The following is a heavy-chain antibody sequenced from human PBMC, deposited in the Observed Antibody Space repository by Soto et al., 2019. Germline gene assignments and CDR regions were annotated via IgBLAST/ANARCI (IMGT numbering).Heavy chain of an antibody. J-gene: IGHJ4*02. D-gene: IGHD6-13*01. V-gene: IGHV3-23*01. Sequence: PGGSLRLSCAASGITFSTYAMSWVRQAPGKGLEWVSAISGSGGSTYCADSVKGRFTISRDKSKNTLYLQMNSLRAEDTALYYCAKSFSSNWYDYFDYWGQGSMVTVSS. CDR1: GITFSTYA. CDR2: ISGSGGST. CDR3: AKSFSSNWYDYFDY.